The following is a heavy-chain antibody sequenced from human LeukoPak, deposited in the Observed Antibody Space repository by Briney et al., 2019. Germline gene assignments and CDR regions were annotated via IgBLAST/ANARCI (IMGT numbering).Heavy chain of an antibody. CDR2: IDPSDSYT. CDR3: ARADVTVRVTAALDS. CDR1: GYSFTSYW. Sequence: TGESLKISCKGSGYSFTSYWISWVRQMPGKGLEWMGRIDPSDSYTAYSPSFQGHVTISADKSVTTAYLQWSSLKASDTATYYCARADVTVRVTAALDSWGQGTLVTVSS. V-gene: IGHV5-10-1*01. D-gene: IGHD2-21*02. J-gene: IGHJ4*02.